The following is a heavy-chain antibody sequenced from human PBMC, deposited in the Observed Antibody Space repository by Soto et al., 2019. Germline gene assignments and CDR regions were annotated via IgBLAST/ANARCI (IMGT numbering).Heavy chain of an antibody. CDR2: FYHSGST. D-gene: IGHD5-18*01. Sequence: SETLSLPCAVSGGCVTSSNCWSWVSQPPGKGLEWIGEFYHSGSTNYNASLKSRVTISVDRSENQFSLKRSSVTAADTSVYYCARDNGDTAMVPWGRGTLVTAAS. J-gene: IGHJ5*02. CDR1: GGCVTSSNC. CDR3: ARDNGDTAMVP. V-gene: IGHV4-4*02.